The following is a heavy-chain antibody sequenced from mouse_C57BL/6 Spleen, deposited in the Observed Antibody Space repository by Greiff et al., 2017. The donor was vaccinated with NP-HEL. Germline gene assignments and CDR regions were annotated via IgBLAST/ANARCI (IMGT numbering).Heavy chain of an antibody. CDR1: GFTFSSYA. Sequence: EVQRVESGEGLVKPGGSLKLSCAASGFTFSSYAMSWVRQTPEKRLEWVAYISSGGDYIYYADTVKGRFTISRDNARNTLYLQMSSLKSEDTAMYYCTRGDTTVVAHWYFDVWGTGTTVTVSS. D-gene: IGHD1-1*01. V-gene: IGHV5-9-1*02. CDR2: ISSGGDYI. CDR3: TRGDTTVVAHWYFDV. J-gene: IGHJ1*03.